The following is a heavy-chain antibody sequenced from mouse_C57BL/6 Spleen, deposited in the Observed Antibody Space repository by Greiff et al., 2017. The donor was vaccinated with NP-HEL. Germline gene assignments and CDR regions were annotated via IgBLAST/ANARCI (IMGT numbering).Heavy chain of an antibody. V-gene: IGHV1-61*01. Sequence: QVQLQQPGAELVRPGSSVKLSCKASGYTFTSYWMDWVKQRPGQGLEWIGNIYPSDSETHYNQKFKDKATLTVDKSSSTAYMQLSSLTSEDSAVYYCARAVGAMDYWGQGTSVTVSS. J-gene: IGHJ4*01. CDR1: GYTFTSYW. CDR3: ARAVGAMDY. D-gene: IGHD1-1*01. CDR2: IYPSDSET.